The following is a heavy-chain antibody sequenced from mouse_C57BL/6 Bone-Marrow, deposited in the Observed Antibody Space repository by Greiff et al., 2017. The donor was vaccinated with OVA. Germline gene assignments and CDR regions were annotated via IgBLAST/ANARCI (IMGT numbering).Heavy chain of an antibody. V-gene: IGHV5-9-1*02. CDR3: TRGSGLPYFDY. J-gene: IGHJ2*01. D-gene: IGHD2-4*01. Sequence: EVKVVESGEGLVKPGGSLKLSCAASGFTFSSYAMSWVRQTPEKRLEWVAYISSGGDYIYYADTVKGRFTISRDNARNTLYLQMSSLTSEDTAMYYCTRGSGLPYFDYWGQGTTLTVSS. CDR1: GFTFSSYA. CDR2: ISSGGDYI.